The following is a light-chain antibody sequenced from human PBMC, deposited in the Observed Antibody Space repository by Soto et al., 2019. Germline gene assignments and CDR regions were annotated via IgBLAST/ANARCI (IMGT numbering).Light chain of an antibody. V-gene: IGLV2-14*01. CDR3: NSYSDSSADVV. CDR2: EVS. CDR1: SGDVGGYKY. J-gene: IGLJ2*01. Sequence: QSVLTQPASVSGSPGQSITISCTGTSGDVGGYKYVSWYQQHPGTAPKLMIYEVSNRPSGVSNRFSGSKSGNTASLTISGLQAEDEAVYYCNSYSDSSADVVFGGGTKLTVL.